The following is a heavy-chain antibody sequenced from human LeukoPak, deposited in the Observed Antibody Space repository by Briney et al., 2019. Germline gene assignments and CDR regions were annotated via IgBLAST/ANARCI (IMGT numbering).Heavy chain of an antibody. CDR1: GFTFRSNW. J-gene: IGHJ4*02. D-gene: IGHD5-12*01. CDR2: INSDGSST. CDR3: AGADPWLPEV. Sequence: GGSLRFSCAASGFTFRSNWTHWVPQAPGKGLVGVSRINSDGSSTSYADSVKGRFTISRDNAKNTLYLQMNSLRAEDTAVYYCAGADPWLPEVWGQGTLVTVSS. V-gene: IGHV3-74*01.